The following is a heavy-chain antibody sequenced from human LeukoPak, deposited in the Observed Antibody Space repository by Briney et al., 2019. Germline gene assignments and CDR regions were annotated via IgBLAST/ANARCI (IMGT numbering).Heavy chain of an antibody. CDR3: ARGSYYYDSSGYPRNDAFDI. Sequence: GASVKVSCKASGYTFTSYYMHWVRQAPGQGLEWMGIINPSGGSTSYAQEFQGRVTMTRDTSTSTVYMELSSLRSEDTAVYYCARGSYYYDSSGYPRNDAFDIWGQGTMVTVSS. V-gene: IGHV1-46*01. CDR1: GYTFTSYY. J-gene: IGHJ3*02. CDR2: INPSGGST. D-gene: IGHD3-22*01.